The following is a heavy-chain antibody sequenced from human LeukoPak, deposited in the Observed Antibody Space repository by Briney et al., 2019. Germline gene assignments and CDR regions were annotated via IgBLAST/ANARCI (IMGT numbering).Heavy chain of an antibody. D-gene: IGHD6-6*01. CDR3: AKDIQSIAARSGAFGI. J-gene: IGHJ3*02. CDR2: ISGSGGST. V-gene: IGHV3-23*01. Sequence: PGGSLRLSCAASGFTFSSYAMSWVRQAPGKGLEWVSAISGSGGSTYYADSVKGRFTISRDNSKNTLYLQMNSLRAEDTAVYYCAKDIQSIAARSGAFGIWGQGTMVTVSS. CDR1: GFTFSSYA.